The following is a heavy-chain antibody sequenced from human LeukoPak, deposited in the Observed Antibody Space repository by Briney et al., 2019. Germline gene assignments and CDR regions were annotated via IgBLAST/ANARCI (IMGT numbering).Heavy chain of an antibody. CDR1: GGSISTYS. V-gene: IGHV4-59*01. CDR3: ARVVARRSYGHDFYSYMDV. J-gene: IGHJ6*03. Sequence: PSETLSLTCTVSGGSISTYSWSWVRQPPGKGLEWIGSMYYSGYTTYNPSLTSRVTVSVDTSKKQFSLKLTSVTAADTAVYYCARVVARRSYGHDFYSYMDVWGKGTTVTVSS. CDR2: MYYSGYT. D-gene: IGHD3-16*01.